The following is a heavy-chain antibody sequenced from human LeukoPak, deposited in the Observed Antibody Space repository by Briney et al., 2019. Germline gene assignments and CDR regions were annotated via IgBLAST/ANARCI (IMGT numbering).Heavy chain of an antibody. CDR2: ISYDGSNK. CDR3: ARAPVLRYFDWLLNYSLFDY. D-gene: IGHD3-9*01. Sequence: GGSLRLSCAASGFTFSSYAMHWVRQAPGKGLEWVAVISYDGSNKYYADSVKGRFTISRDNSKNTLYLQMNSLRAEDTAVYYCARAPVLRYFDWLLNYSLFDYWGQGTLVTVSS. J-gene: IGHJ4*02. CDR1: GFTFSSYA. V-gene: IGHV3-30-3*01.